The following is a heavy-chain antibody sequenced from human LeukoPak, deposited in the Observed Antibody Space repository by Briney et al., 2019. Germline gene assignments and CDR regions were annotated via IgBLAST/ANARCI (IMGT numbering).Heavy chain of an antibody. CDR3: AKDPRLAVSL. CDR2: VCVIVGVT. V-gene: IGHV3-23*01. CDR1: VFTFSSYA. D-gene: IGHD6-19*01. J-gene: IGHJ4*02. Sequence: GGSLRLSCAASVFTFSSYAISWVCHAPRKRLGWVSGVCVIVGVTTYTNSVKGRFTVSRDNSKNTLYLQMNSLRPEDTAVYYCAKDPRLAVSLCGQGTLVTVSS.